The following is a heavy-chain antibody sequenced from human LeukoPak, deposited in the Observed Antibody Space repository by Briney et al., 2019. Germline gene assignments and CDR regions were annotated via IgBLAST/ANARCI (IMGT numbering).Heavy chain of an antibody. D-gene: IGHD3-22*01. J-gene: IGHJ3*02. CDR2: ISGSGGST. Sequence: GASLRLSCAASGFTFSSYAMSWVRQAPGKGLEWVSAISGSGGSTYYADSVKGRFTISRDNSKNTLYLQMNSLRAEDTAVYYCARDREYYYDSSGYYSRDAFDIWGQGTMVTVSS. CDR1: GFTFSSYA. CDR3: ARDREYYYDSSGYYSRDAFDI. V-gene: IGHV3-23*01.